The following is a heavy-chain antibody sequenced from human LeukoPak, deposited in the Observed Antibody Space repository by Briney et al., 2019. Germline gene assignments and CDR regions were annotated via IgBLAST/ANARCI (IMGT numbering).Heavy chain of an antibody. J-gene: IGHJ4*02. V-gene: IGHV4-61*02. CDR2: IYYSGGT. D-gene: IGHD6-6*01. CDR1: GGSISSGSYY. Sequence: SQTLSLTCTVSGGSISSGSYYWSWIRQPAGKGLEWIGRIYYSGGTNYNPSLKSRVTISVDTSKNQFSLKLSSVTAADTAVYYCARELAGDSSFWGQGTLVTVSS. CDR3: ARELAGDSSF.